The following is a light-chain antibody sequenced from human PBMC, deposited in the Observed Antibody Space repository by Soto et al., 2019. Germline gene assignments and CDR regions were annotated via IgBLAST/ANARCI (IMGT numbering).Light chain of an antibody. J-gene: IGLJ1*01. CDR1: SSNVGNKY. CDR2: DNN. CDR3: GTWDSSLSAGNYV. Sequence: QSALTQPPSVSAAPGQKVTISCSGSSSNVGNKYVSWYQQLPGTAPKLLIYDNNKRPSGIPDRFSGSKSGTSATLGITGLQTGDEADYYCGTWDSSLSAGNYVFGTGTKVTVL. V-gene: IGLV1-51*01.